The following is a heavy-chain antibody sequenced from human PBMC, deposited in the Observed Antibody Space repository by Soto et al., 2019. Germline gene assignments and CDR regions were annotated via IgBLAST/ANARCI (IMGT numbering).Heavy chain of an antibody. V-gene: IGHV4-59*01. CDR1: GGCISRYY. Sequence: KASETLSLTCTVAGGCISRYYWSWIRQPPGQGLEWIGYIYYSGSTNYNPPLKSRVTISVDTSKNQFSLKLSSVTAADTAVYYCAHVGGSGYYSARGDAFDIWGQGTMVTVSS. CDR3: AHVGGSGYYSARGDAFDI. CDR2: IYYSGST. J-gene: IGHJ3*02. D-gene: IGHD3-22*01.